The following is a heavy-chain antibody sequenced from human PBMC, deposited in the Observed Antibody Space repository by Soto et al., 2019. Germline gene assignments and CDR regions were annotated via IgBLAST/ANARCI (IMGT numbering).Heavy chain of an antibody. D-gene: IGHD4-17*01. CDR1: SGPDRSHN. Sequence: QVQLQQSGPRLVKPSETLSLTCTVSSGPDRSHNWGWIRQPPGRGLEWIGYVYYTGDTAYNPSLRGCVTIXAXTXXNDISLTLNSVTAADTAVYYCVRQGIDYLHGLVDVWGQGTTVSVSS. CDR3: VRQGIDYLHGLVDV. J-gene: IGHJ6*02. CDR2: VYYTGDT. V-gene: IGHV4-59*08.